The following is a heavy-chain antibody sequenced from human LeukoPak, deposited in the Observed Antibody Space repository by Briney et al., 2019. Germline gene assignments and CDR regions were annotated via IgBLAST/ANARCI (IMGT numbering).Heavy chain of an antibody. CDR1: GFSFGDDD. CDR3: AELGITMIGGV. Sequence: GGSRRRSCAAYGFSFGDDDRHWVRLAPGKGLEWVTFIRYDGSNTYAESVKGRFTISRDNAKNSLYLQMNSLRAEDTAVYYCAELGITMIGGVWGKGATVTISS. J-gene: IGHJ6*03. V-gene: IGHV3-30*02. CDR2: IRYDGSNT. D-gene: IGHD3-10*02.